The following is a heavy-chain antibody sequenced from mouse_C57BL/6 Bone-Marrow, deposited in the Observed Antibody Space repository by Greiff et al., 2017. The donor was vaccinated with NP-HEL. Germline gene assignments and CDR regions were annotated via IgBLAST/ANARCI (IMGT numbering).Heavy chain of an antibody. CDR1: GYSITSGYY. CDR2: IRYDGST. J-gene: IGHJ4*01. CDR3: ARGSYDDYYYAMDY. D-gene: IGHD2-3*01. Sequence: VQLKQSGPGLVKPSQSLSLTCSVTGYSITSGYYWNWIRQFPGNKLEWMGYIRYDGSTNYNPYFKNRISLTRDTSKNQFFLKLNSVTTEDTATYYGARGSYDDYYYAMDYWGQGTSVTVSS. V-gene: IGHV3-6*01.